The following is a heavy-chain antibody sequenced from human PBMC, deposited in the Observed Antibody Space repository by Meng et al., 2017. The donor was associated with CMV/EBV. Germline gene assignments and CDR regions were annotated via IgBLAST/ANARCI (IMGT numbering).Heavy chain of an antibody. Sequence: ASVKVSCKASGYTFTSYGISWVRQAPEQGLEWMGWISGYNGNTDYAQKLQGRVTVTTDTSTGTAYMELRSLRSDDTAVYYCARDCSSTSCYRRGNNYYGMDVWGQGTTVTVSS. D-gene: IGHD2-2*01. J-gene: IGHJ6*02. CDR2: ISGYNGNT. CDR3: ARDCSSTSCYRRGNNYYGMDV. V-gene: IGHV1-18*01. CDR1: GYTFTSYG.